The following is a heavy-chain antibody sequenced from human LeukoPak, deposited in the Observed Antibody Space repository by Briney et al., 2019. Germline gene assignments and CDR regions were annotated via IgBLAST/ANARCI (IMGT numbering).Heavy chain of an antibody. CDR1: GGSISSYY. CDR3: ARVVTMVRGVIITYNWFDP. Sequence: SETLSLTCTVSGGSISSYYWSWIRQPPGKGLEWIGYIYYSGSTNYNPSLKSRVTISVDTSKNQFSLKLSSVTAADTAVYYCARVVTMVRGVIITYNWFDPWGQGTLVIVSS. J-gene: IGHJ5*02. V-gene: IGHV4-59*01. D-gene: IGHD3-10*01. CDR2: IYYSGST.